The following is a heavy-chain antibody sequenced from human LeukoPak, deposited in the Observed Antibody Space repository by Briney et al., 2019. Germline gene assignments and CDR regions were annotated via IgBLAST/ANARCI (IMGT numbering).Heavy chain of an antibody. J-gene: IGHJ5*02. CDR3: VKGATSSWYDWFDP. CDR1: GFTFDDYA. V-gene: IGHV3-9*01. D-gene: IGHD6-13*01. Sequence: PGGSLRLSCAASGFTFDDYAMHWVRQAPGRGLEWVSGISWNSGNIVYADSVKGRFTISRDNAKNSLYLLMNSLRPEDAAFYYCVKGATSSWYDWFDPWGQGTLVTVSS. CDR2: ISWNSGNI.